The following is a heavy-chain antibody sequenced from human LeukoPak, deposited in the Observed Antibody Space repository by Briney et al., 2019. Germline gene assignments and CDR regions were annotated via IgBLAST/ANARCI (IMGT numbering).Heavy chain of an antibody. CDR2: INPNSGGT. Sequence: GASVKVSCKASGYTFTGYYMHWVRQAPGQGLEWMGWINPNSGGTNYAQKFQGRVTMTRDTSISTAYMELSSLRSEDTAVYYCARAMFHYYDSSGYILDYWGQGTLVTVSS. D-gene: IGHD3-22*01. V-gene: IGHV1-2*02. CDR1: GYTFTGYY. CDR3: ARAMFHYYDSSGYILDY. J-gene: IGHJ4*02.